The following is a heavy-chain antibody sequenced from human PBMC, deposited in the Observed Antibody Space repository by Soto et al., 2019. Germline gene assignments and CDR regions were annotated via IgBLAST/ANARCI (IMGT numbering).Heavy chain of an antibody. D-gene: IGHD3-9*01. CDR3: ARTTFYDIFTAYYSLFDY. Sequence: QVQLQESGPGLVKPSQTLTLTCTVSGGSISSGSFYWSWIRQHPGKGPEWIGHISDSGSSYYNPYLESRVTISVDTSKNQFSLKLSAVTAADTAVYFCARTTFYDIFTAYYSLFDYWGQGTLVTVSS. J-gene: IGHJ4*02. V-gene: IGHV4-31*03. CDR2: ISDSGSS. CDR1: GGSISSGSFY.